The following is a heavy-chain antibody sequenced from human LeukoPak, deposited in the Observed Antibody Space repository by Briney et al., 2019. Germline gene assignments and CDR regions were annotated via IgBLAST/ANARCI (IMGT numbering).Heavy chain of an antibody. CDR2: IWYDGSNK. Sequence: GGSLRLSCAASGFIFSSYGMHWVRQAPGKGLEWVAVIWYDGSNKYYADSVKGRFTISRDNSKNTLYLQMNSLRAEDTAVYYCARDSSHRYGLGSYSHGEYYYYGMDVWGQGITVTVSS. V-gene: IGHV3-33*01. J-gene: IGHJ6*02. D-gene: IGHD3-10*01. CDR1: GFIFSSYG. CDR3: ARDSSHRYGLGSYSHGEYYYYGMDV.